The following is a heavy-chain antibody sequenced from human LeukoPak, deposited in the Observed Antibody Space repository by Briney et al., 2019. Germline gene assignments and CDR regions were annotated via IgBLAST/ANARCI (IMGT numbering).Heavy chain of an antibody. CDR2: VYSGGTT. D-gene: IGHD3-10*01. J-gene: IGHJ4*02. Sequence: GGSLRLSCAASGFTVSSKHMTWVRQAPGKGLEWVSVVYSGGTTYYADSVKGRFTISRDNSKNTLYLQMNSLRAEDTAVYYCAREATLARGVHFDYWGQGTLVTVSS. V-gene: IGHV3-53*01. CDR1: GFTVSSKH. CDR3: AREATLARGVHFDY.